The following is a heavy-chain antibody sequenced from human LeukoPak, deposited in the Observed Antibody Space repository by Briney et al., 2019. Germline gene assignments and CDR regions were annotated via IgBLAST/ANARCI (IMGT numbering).Heavy chain of an antibody. CDR3: ARSSSSLPWYFHY. V-gene: IGHV4-61*02. D-gene: IGHD6-6*01. CDR2: IYTSGST. J-gene: IGHJ4*02. Sequence: SETLSLTCTVSGGSISSGSYYWSWIRQPAGKGLEWIGRIYTSGSTNYNPSLKSQVPISVDTSKNQFSLKLSSATAADTAVYYCARSSSSLPWYFHYWGQGTLVTVSS. CDR1: GGSISSGSYY.